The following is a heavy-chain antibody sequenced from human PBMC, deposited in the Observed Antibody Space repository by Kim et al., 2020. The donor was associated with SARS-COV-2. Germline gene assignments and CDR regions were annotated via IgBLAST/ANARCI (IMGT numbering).Heavy chain of an antibody. Sequence: GGSLRLSCAGSGFTFGNYPFSWVRQTPGKGLEWVSAIGSGGSSTYYADSVKGRFAISRDNSKNTLYLHMNSLRAEDTAIYYCARHYFGSSGYEGYWGQGT. V-gene: IGHV3-23*01. J-gene: IGHJ4*02. CDR3: ARHYFGSSGYEGY. CDR1: GFTFGNYP. CDR2: IGSGGSST. D-gene: IGHD3-22*01.